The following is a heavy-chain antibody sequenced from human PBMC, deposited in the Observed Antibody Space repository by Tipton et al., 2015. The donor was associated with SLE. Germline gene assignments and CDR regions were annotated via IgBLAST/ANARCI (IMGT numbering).Heavy chain of an antibody. J-gene: IGHJ4*02. V-gene: IGHV4-34*01. CDR1: GGSFSGYY. CDR2: INHSGST. CDR3: ARDTSENRDYDSSGYYFDY. Sequence: PSLTCAVYGGSFSGYYWSWIRQPPGKGLEWIGEINHSGSTNYNPSLKSRVTISVDTSKNQFSLKLSSVTAADTAVYYCARDTSENRDYDSSGYYFDYWGQGTLVTVSS. D-gene: IGHD3-22*01.